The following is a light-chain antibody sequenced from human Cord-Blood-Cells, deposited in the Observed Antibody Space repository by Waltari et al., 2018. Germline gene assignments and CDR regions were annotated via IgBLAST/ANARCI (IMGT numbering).Light chain of an antibody. J-gene: IGLJ1*01. CDR2: EGS. CDR1: SSAVGGINL. V-gene: IGLV2-23*01. Sequence: QSALTQPASVSGSPGQSISISCTGTSSAVGGINLLSWYQQHPGKAPKLMIYEGSKRPSGVSNRFSGSKSGNTASLTISGLQAEDEADYYCCSYAGSSTYVFGTGTKVTVL. CDR3: CSYAGSSTYV.